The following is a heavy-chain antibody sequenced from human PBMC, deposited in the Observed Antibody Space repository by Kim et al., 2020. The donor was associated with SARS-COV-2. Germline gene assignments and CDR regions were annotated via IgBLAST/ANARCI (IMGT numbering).Heavy chain of an antibody. CDR3: ARKTTVVTPKGVRVWYFDY. CDR1: GGSISSSNW. CDR2: IYHSGST. V-gene: IGHV4-4*02. Sequence: SETLSLTCAVSGGSISSSNWWSWVRQPPGKGLEWIGEIYHSGSTNYNPSLKSRVTISVDKSKNQFSLKLSSVTAADTAVYYCARKTTVVTPKGVRVWYFDYWGQGTLVTVSS. J-gene: IGHJ4*02. D-gene: IGHD4-17*01.